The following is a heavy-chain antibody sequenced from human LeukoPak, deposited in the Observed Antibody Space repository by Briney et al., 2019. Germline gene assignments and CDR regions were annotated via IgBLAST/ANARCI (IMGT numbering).Heavy chain of an antibody. CDR3: ASHGIVDSSGKYYFDY. Sequence: SETLSLTCSVSGGSISTYYWSWIRQPPGKGLEWIGYIYYSGSTSYNPSLKSRVTISVDTSKNQFSLELSSVTAADTAVYYCASHGIVDSSGKYYFDYWGQGTLVTVSS. V-gene: IGHV4-59*08. D-gene: IGHD6-25*01. J-gene: IGHJ4*02. CDR2: IYYSGST. CDR1: GGSISTYY.